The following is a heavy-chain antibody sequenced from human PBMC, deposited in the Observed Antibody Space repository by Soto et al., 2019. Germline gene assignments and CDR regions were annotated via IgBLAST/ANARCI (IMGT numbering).Heavy chain of an antibody. CDR2: INHSGST. D-gene: IGHD6-6*01. J-gene: IGHJ6*02. CDR1: GGSFSDYF. V-gene: IGHV4-34*01. CDR3: AGREFASSSFHYYYYAVDV. Sequence: PSETLSLTCAVYGGSFSDYFWTWIRQPPGKGLEWIGEINHSGSTNFNPSLKSRVAISADTSRNQFSLRVTSVTAADTAVYYCAGREFASSSFHYYYYAVDVWGQGTTVPVSS.